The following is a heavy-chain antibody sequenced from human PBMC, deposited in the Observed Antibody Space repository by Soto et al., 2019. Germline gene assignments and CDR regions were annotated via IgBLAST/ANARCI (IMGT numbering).Heavy chain of an antibody. D-gene: IGHD6-13*01. Sequence: SEPLSLTCTGSGVSISNSGYYWFWIRQPPWKGLEWIGSIYYSGTTYYNPSLKSRVTISIDTSNNRFSLKLRSVTAADTAVYYCARTSSWKGRNWFDPWGQGALVTVSS. CDR1: GVSISNSGYY. CDR2: IYYSGTT. J-gene: IGHJ5*02. V-gene: IGHV4-39*02. CDR3: ARTSSWKGRNWFDP.